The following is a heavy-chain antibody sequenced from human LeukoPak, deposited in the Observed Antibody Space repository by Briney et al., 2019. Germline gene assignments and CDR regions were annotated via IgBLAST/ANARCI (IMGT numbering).Heavy chain of an antibody. D-gene: IGHD3-10*01. V-gene: IGHV1-69*04. J-gene: IGHJ5*02. Sequence: SVKVSCKASGGTFSSYTISWVRQAPGQGLEWMGRIIPILGIANYAQKFQGRVTITADKSTSTAYMELSSLRSEDTAVYYCARDGGYYGSVRDPQGRFDPWGQGTLVTVSS. CDR1: GGTFSSYT. CDR3: ARDGGYYGSVRDPQGRFDP. CDR2: IIPILGIA.